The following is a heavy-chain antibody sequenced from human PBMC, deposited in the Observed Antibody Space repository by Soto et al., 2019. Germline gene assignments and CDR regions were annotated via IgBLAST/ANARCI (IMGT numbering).Heavy chain of an antibody. CDR1: GFTFSDYY. CDR3: ARTRVDSSSWYGRNPGCDY. J-gene: IGHJ4*02. Sequence: QVQLVESGGGLVKPGGSLRLSCAASGFTFSDYYMSWIRQAPGKGLEWVSYISSSSSYTNYADSVKGRFTISRDNAKNSLYLQMNSLRAEDTAVYYCARTRVDSSSWYGRNPGCDYWGQGTLVTVSS. D-gene: IGHD6-13*01. V-gene: IGHV3-11*06. CDR2: ISSSSSYT.